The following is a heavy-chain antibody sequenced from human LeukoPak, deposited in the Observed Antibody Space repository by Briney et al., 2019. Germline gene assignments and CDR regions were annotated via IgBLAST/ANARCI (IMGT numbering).Heavy chain of an antibody. Sequence: SVKVSCKASGGTFSSYAISWVRQAPGQGLEWMGGIIPIFGTANYAQKFQGRVTITADESTSTAYMELSSLRSEDTAVYYCARRSQYYDFWSGYSTDDAFDIWGQGTMVTVSS. D-gene: IGHD3-3*01. J-gene: IGHJ3*02. CDR1: GGTFSSYA. CDR2: IIPIFGTA. CDR3: ARRSQYYDFWSGYSTDDAFDI. V-gene: IGHV1-69*13.